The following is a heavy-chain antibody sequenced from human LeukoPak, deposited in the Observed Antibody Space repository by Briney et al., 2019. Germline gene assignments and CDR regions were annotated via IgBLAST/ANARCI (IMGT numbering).Heavy chain of an antibody. CDR2: INHSVST. CDR1: GGSFSGYY. J-gene: IGHJ5*02. D-gene: IGHD3-10*01. V-gene: IGHV4-34*01. CDR3: ALLWFGESTYWFDP. Sequence: SETLSLTCAVYGGSFSGYYWSWIRQPPGKGREWIGEINHSVSTNYNPSLKSRVTISVDTSKNQFSLKLSSVTAADTAVYYCALLWFGESTYWFDPWGQGTLVTVSS.